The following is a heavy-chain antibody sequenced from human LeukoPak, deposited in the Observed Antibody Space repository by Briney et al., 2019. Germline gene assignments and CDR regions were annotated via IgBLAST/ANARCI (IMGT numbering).Heavy chain of an antibody. Sequence: GGSLKLSCAASGFAFSDSSIHWVRQASGKGLEWIGLMEKELNGYATAYAASVRGRFTISRDDSQNTAYLQMDSLKTEDTALYYCTRDSGTYNWLDPWGQGTLVTVSS. CDR1: GFAFSDSS. CDR2: MEKELNGYAT. D-gene: IGHD1-26*01. CDR3: TRDSGTYNWLDP. V-gene: IGHV3-73*01. J-gene: IGHJ5*02.